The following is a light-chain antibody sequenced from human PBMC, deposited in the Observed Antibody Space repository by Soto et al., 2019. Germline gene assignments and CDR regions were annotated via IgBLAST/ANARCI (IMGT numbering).Light chain of an antibody. CDR3: AAWDVSLNAFYV. J-gene: IGLJ1*01. Sequence: QSVLTQPPSASGTPGQRVTISCSGSSSNIGKNTVNWYQQLPGKAPKLLIYSNDQRPSGVPDRFSGSKSGTSASLAISGLQSEDEADYSCAAWDVSLNAFYVFGTGTKLTVL. V-gene: IGLV1-44*01. CDR2: SND. CDR1: SSNIGKNT.